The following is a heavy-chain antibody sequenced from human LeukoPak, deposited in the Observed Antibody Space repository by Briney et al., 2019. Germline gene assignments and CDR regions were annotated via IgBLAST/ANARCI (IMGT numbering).Heavy chain of an antibody. CDR1: GFTFSGYP. Sequence: PGGSLRLSCSASGFTFSGYPMHWVRQAPGKGLEYVSGISSNGGSTDYADSVKGRFTISRDNSKKTLFLQMSSLRTKDTAVYYCASYSSTWSPFDYWGQGTVVTVSS. CDR3: ASYSSTWSPFDY. CDR2: ISSNGGST. V-gene: IGHV3-64D*06. J-gene: IGHJ4*02. D-gene: IGHD2-2*01.